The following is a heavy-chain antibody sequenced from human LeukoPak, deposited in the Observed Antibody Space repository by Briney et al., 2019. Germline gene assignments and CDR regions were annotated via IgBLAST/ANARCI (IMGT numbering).Heavy chain of an antibody. CDR1: RFTFSDSS. CDR3: ARAPTYYDYVWGSYRTPYYYMDV. J-gene: IGHJ6*03. CDR2: ISSSGSTI. V-gene: IGHV3-48*01. Sequence: GGSLRLSCAASRFTFSDSSMNWVRQAPGKGLEWVSYISSSGSTIYYADSVKGRFTISRDNAKNSLYLQMNSLRAEDTAVYYCARAPTYYDYVWGSYRTPYYYMDVWGKGTTVTVSS. D-gene: IGHD3-16*02.